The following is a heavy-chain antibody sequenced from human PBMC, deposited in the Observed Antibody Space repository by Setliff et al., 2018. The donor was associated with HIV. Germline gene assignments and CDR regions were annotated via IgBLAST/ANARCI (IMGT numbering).Heavy chain of an antibody. CDR3: ATIWMRGAYFDY. CDR1: GFTFSTYA. J-gene: IGHJ4*02. CDR2: ISSSGGST. V-gene: IGHV3-23*01. Sequence: GGSLRLSCAASGFTFSTYAMSWVRQAPGKGLEWVSGISSSGGSTYYADSVRGLFTVSRDNSENTLYLQMNSLRAEDTAVYYCATIWMRGAYFDYWGQGTLVTVSS. D-gene: IGHD3-3*01.